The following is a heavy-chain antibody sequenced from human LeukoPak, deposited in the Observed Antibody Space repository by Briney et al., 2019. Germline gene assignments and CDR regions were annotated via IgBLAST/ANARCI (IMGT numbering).Heavy chain of an antibody. D-gene: IGHD3-10*01. Sequence: GGSLRLSCAASGFTFRSYPMTWVRQAPGKGLEWVSAISGSGGSTYYADSVKGRFTISRDNSKNTLYLQMNSLRAEDTAVYYCAKDLGLVVRGVVDYWGQGTLVTVSS. V-gene: IGHV3-23*01. CDR2: ISGSGGST. CDR3: AKDLGLVVRGVVDY. CDR1: GFTFRSYP. J-gene: IGHJ4*02.